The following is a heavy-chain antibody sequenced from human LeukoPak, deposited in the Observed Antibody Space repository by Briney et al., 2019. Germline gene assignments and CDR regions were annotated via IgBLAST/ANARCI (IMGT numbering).Heavy chain of an antibody. J-gene: IGHJ4*02. CDR2: IKKDGSEK. CDR1: GFTFSDHW. CDR3: ARGPPYGARCDYLDY. D-gene: IGHD4/OR15-4a*01. V-gene: IGHV3-7*01. Sequence: GGSLTLSCAASGFTFSDHWMSWVRQVPGKGLEWVADIKKDGSEKNEVDSAKGRFTISRDNAKNSLYLEMNSLRAEDTAVYYCARGPPYGARCDYLDYWGQGALVTVSS.